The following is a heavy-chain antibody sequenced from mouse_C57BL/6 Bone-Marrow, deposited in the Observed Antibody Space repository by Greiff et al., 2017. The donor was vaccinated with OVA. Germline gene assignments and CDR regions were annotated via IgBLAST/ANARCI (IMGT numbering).Heavy chain of an antibody. Sequence: QVQLQQPGAAFVKPGASVKLSCKASGYTFTSYWMHWVKQRPGRGLEWSGRIDPNSGGNKYNEQFKSKATLPVDKPTSTVYIQLSGLTSEDSAVYYCAREAFFAYWGQGTLVTVSA. J-gene: IGHJ3*01. CDR2: IDPNSGGN. V-gene: IGHV1-72*01. CDR3: AREAFFAY. CDR1: GYTFTSYW.